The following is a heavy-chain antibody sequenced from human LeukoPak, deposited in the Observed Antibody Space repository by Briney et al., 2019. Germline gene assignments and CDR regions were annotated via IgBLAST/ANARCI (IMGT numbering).Heavy chain of an antibody. V-gene: IGHV4-59*01. CDR3: ARGSSGWYGGNWFDP. CDR2: IHYTGST. D-gene: IGHD6-19*01. Sequence: PSETLSLTCTVSGGSINNYYWSWIRQPPGKGLEWIGFIHYTGSTNYNPSLKSRVTISVDTSKNQFSLKLSSVTAADTAVYYCARGSSGWYGGNWFDPWGQGTLVTVSS. CDR1: GGSINNYY. J-gene: IGHJ5*02.